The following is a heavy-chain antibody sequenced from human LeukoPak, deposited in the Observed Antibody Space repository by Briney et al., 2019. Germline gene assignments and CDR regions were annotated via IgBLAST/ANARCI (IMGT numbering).Heavy chain of an antibody. D-gene: IGHD3-16*01. CDR2: IYADGKA. Sequence: GGSLRLSCAVSGFDVKDNHMYWVRQGPRKGLEWVSIIYADGKAYYADSVKGRFTMSRDTSENTLSLQINSLRAEDTAADHCARRGSTLYEGRWGRETLVTVSS. J-gene: IGHJ4*02. CDR1: GFDVKDNH. CDR3: ARRGSTLYEGR. V-gene: IGHV3-53*01.